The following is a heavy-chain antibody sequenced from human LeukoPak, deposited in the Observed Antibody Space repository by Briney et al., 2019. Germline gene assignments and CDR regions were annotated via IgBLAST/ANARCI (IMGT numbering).Heavy chain of an antibody. CDR1: GGSFSGYY. D-gene: IGHD2-15*01. J-gene: IGHJ4*02. V-gene: IGHV4-34*01. CDR2: INHSGST. Sequence: PSETLSLTCAVYGGSFSGYYWSWLRQPPGKGLEWIGEINHSGSTNYNPSLKSRVTISVDTSKNQFSLTLSSVTAADTAVYYCARHVILKEVAATPFRYWGQGTLVAVSS. CDR3: ARHVILKEVAATPFRY.